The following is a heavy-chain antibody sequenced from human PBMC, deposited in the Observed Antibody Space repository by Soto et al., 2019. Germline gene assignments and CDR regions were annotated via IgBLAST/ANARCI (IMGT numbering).Heavy chain of an antibody. V-gene: IGHV3-30-3*01. J-gene: IGHJ6*02. CDR2: ISYDGSNK. CDR3: ARDNPITGSTIDYYYGMDV. D-gene: IGHD1-7*01. Sequence: GGPLRLTCSASGFTFSSYAMHWVRQAPGKGLEWVAVISYDGSNKYYADSVKGRFTISRDNSKNTLYLQMNSLRAEDTAVYYCARDNPITGSTIDYYYGMDVWGQGTTVIVSS. CDR1: GFTFSSYA.